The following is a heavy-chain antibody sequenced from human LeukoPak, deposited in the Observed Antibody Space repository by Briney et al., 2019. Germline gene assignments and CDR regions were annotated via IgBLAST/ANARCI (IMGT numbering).Heavy chain of an antibody. CDR2: IYYSGST. V-gene: IGHV4-59*01. CDR1: DGSISGDY. Sequence: PSETLSLTCTVTDGSISGDYWSWIRQPPGKGLEWIGYIYYSGSTNYNPSLKRRVTISVDTSKNQFSLKLSSVTAADTAVYYCARGPYSSGWSENYYYYYYMDVWGKGTTVTVSS. D-gene: IGHD6-19*01. J-gene: IGHJ6*03. CDR3: ARGPYSSGWSENYYYYYYMDV.